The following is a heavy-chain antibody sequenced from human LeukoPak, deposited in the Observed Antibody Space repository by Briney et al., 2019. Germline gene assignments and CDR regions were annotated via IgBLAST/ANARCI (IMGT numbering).Heavy chain of an antibody. D-gene: IGHD3-9*01. CDR2: ISAYNGNT. CDR1: GYTFTSYG. CDR3: ARGPASDYDILTGYFNYCYYYGMDV. V-gene: IGHV1-18*01. Sequence: GASVKVSCKASGYTFTSYGISWVRQAPGQGLEWMGWISAYNGNTNYAQKLQGRVTMTTDTSTSTAYMELRSLRSDDTAVYYCARGPASDYDILTGYFNYCYYYGMDVWGQGTTVTVSS. J-gene: IGHJ6*02.